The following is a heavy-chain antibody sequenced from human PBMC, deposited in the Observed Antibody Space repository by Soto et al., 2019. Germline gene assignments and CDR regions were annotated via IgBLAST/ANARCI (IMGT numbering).Heavy chain of an antibody. CDR2: LYWDDDN. V-gene: IGHV2-5*02. CDR1: GFSLSTSAVG. J-gene: IGHJ5*02. D-gene: IGHD5-12*01. Sequence: QITLKESGPTLVKPTQTLTLSCTFSGFSLSTSAVGVAWIRQPPEKALEWLALLYWDDDNHYSPSLKSRLTVTKDTSKNHVMFTMTNMGPEDTATYYCAHTAGWLHATWGQGIQVTVSS. CDR3: AHTAGWLHAT.